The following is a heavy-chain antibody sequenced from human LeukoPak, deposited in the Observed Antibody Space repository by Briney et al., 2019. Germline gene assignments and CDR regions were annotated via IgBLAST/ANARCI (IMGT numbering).Heavy chain of an antibody. V-gene: IGHV4-30-4*01. CDR2: IYDSGST. D-gene: IGHD3-22*01. Sequence: SQTLSLTCTVSGASIRSGDYYWSWIRQPPGKGLEWIGYIYDSGSTYYNPSLKSRITISVDTSENRFSLKLSSVTAADTAVYYCARPLMGDSSGYYYWYFDLWGRGTLVTVSS. CDR1: GASIRSGDYY. J-gene: IGHJ2*01. CDR3: ARPLMGDSSGYYYWYFDL.